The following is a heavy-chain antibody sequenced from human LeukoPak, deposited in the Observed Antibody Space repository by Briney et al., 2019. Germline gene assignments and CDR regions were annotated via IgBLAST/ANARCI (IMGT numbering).Heavy chain of an antibody. CDR2: IYSGGST. D-gene: IGHD3-22*01. CDR3: ARKYYYDSSGYYHDY. CDR1: GFTFSSYA. Sequence: GGSLRLSCAASGFTFSSYAMSWVRQAPGKGLEWVSVIYSGGSTYYADSVKGRFTISRDNSKNTLYLQMNSLRAEDTAVYYCARKYYYDSSGYYHDYWGQGTLVTVSS. V-gene: IGHV3-66*01. J-gene: IGHJ4*02.